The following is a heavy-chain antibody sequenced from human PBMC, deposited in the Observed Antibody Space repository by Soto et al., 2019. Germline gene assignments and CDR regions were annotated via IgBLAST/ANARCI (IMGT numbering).Heavy chain of an antibody. CDR3: ARGPLVRGLKDYGMDV. V-gene: IGHV1-3*01. CDR1: GYTFTSYA. J-gene: IGHJ6*02. Sequence: QVQLVQSGAEVKKPGASVKVSCKASGYTFTSYAMHWVRQAPGQRLEWMGWINAGNGNTKYSQKFQGRVTITRDTSASTAYVELSSLRSEDTAVYYCARGPLVRGLKDYGMDVWGQGTTVTVSS. D-gene: IGHD3-10*01. CDR2: INAGNGNT.